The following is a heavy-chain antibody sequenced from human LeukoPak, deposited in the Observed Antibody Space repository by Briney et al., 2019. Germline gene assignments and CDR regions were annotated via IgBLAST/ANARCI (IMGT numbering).Heavy chain of an antibody. Sequence: GGSLRLSCAASGFTFDDYGMSWVRQAPGKGLVWVSRINSDGSSTSYADSVKGRFTISRDNAKNTLYLQMNSLRAEDTAVYYCARAGSGSGSYYTYYYYYYMDVWGKGTAVTISS. V-gene: IGHV3-74*01. J-gene: IGHJ6*03. CDR3: ARAGSGSGSYYTYYYYYYMDV. CDR2: INSDGSST. D-gene: IGHD3-10*01. CDR1: GFTFDDYG.